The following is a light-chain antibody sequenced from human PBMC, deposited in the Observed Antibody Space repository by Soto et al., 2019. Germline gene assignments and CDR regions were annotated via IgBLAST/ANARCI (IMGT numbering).Light chain of an antibody. Sequence: EIVLTQSPGTLSLSPGERAILSCRASQTINNRYLAWYQQMPGRAPRLLINGASSRAAGIPDRFSGSGSGTDFTLTINRLEPEDFEVYYCHHYDNSPPFPFGPGTTVDI. J-gene: IGKJ3*01. V-gene: IGKV3-20*01. CDR2: GAS. CDR3: HHYDNSPPFP. CDR1: QTINNRY.